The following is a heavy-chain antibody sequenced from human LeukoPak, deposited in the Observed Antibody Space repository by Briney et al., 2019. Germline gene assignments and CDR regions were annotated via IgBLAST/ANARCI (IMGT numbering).Heavy chain of an antibody. V-gene: IGHV4-34*01. CDR3: ARNGFYCSGGSCYSQTPGFDY. CDR2: INYSGST. Sequence: SETLSLTCAVYGGSFSGYYWSWIRQPPGKGLEWIGEINYSGSTNYNPSLKSRVTISVDTSKNQFSLKLSSVTAADTAVYYCARNGFYCSGGSCYSQTPGFDYWGQGTLVTVSS. CDR1: GGSFSGYY. D-gene: IGHD2-15*01. J-gene: IGHJ4*02.